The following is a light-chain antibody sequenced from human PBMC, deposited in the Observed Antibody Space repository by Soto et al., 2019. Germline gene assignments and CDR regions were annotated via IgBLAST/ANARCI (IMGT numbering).Light chain of an antibody. CDR3: QQYDNLPIT. V-gene: IGKV1-39*01. Sequence: DIQMTQSPSSLSASVGDRVTITCRASQTISSYLNWYQQKPGKAPKLLIYAASSLQSGVPSRFGGSGSGTEFTLTISSMQPDDFATYYCQQYDNLPITFGQGTRLEIK. CDR1: QTISSY. CDR2: AAS. J-gene: IGKJ5*01.